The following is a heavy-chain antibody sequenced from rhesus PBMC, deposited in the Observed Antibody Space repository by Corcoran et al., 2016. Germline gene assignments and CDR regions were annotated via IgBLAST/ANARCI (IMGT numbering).Heavy chain of an antibody. V-gene: IGHV4-81*01. Sequence: QLQLQESGPGLVKPSETLSLTCAVSGGSISGYYWSWIRQSPVKGLEWIGKFDVNIAGTTYHPSLKRRVTISKDSSKTQFSLKLSSVTAADTAVYYCAREEYNIWTGLDSWGQGVVVTVSS. CDR2: FDVNIAGT. CDR3: AREEYNIWTGLDS. D-gene: IGHD3-3*01. CDR1: GGSISGYY. J-gene: IGHJ6*01.